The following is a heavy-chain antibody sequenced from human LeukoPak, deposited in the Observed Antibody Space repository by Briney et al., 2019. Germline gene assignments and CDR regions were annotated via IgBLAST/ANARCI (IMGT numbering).Heavy chain of an antibody. V-gene: IGHV1-2*02. CDR2: INPNSGGT. D-gene: IGHD6-19*01. CDR1: GYTFTGYY. J-gene: IGHJ4*02. Sequence: GASVKVSCKASGYTFTGYYMHWVRQAPGQGLEWLGWINPNSGGTNYAQKFQGRVTMTRDTSISTAYMELSRLRSDDTAVYYCARGIRSGWYLPFDYWGQGTLVTVSS. CDR3: ARGIRSGWYLPFDY.